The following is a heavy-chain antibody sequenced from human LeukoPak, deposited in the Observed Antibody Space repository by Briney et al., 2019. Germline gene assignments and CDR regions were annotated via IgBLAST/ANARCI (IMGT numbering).Heavy chain of an antibody. Sequence: ASVRVSSKAAGFTFIDYCSQWVRQAPGEGAERMGWIDLNNGATKYAPKFQGRVTITRDTSINTAYMELSSLTSDDTAVYYCARDSTAAAGSYFDYWGQGTLVTVSS. CDR3: ARDSTAAAGSYFDY. D-gene: IGHD6-13*01. CDR2: IDLNNGAT. V-gene: IGHV1-2*02. CDR1: GFTFIDYC. J-gene: IGHJ4*02.